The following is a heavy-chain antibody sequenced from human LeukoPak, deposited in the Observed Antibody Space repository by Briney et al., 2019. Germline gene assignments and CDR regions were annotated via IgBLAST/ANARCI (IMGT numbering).Heavy chain of an antibody. D-gene: IGHD3-10*01. CDR1: EGTFSSYA. CDR3: ARGPGFYYYYGMDV. V-gene: IGHV1-69*01. CDR2: IIPIFGTA. Sequence: SVKVSCKASEGTFSSYAISWVRQAPGQGLEWMGGIIPIFGTANYAQKFQGRVTITADESTSTAYMELSSLRSEDTAVYYCARGPGFYYYYGMDVWGQGTTVTVSS. J-gene: IGHJ6*02.